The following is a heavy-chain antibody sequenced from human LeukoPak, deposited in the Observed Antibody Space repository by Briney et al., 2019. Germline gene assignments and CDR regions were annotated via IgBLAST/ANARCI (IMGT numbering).Heavy chain of an antibody. D-gene: IGHD3-10*01. CDR2: ISGSGGST. CDR1: GFTFSSYA. J-gene: IGHJ3*02. CDR3: AKDRDYYGSGSLAFDI. V-gene: IGHV3-23*01. Sequence: GALRLSCAASGFTFSSYAMGWVRQAPGKGLEWVSAISGSGGSTYYADSVKGRFTISRDNSKNTLYLQMNSLRAEDTAVYYCAKDRDYYGSGSLAFDIWGQGTMVTVSS.